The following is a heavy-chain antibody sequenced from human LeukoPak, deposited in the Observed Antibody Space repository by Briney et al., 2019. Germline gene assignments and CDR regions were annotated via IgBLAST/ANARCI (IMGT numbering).Heavy chain of an antibody. Sequence: GGSLRLSCAASGFTVSSNYMSWVRQAPGKGLEWVGRIKSKTDGGTTDYAAPVKGRFTISRDDSKNTLYLQMNSLKTEDTAVYYCTTDTYYYKSWGQGTLVTVSS. CDR2: IKSKTDGGTT. V-gene: IGHV3-15*01. CDR1: GFTVSSNY. D-gene: IGHD3-10*01. CDR3: TTDTYYYKS. J-gene: IGHJ4*02.